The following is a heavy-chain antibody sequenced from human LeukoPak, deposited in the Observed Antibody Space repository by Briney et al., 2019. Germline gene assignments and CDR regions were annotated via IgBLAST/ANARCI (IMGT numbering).Heavy chain of an antibody. J-gene: IGHJ4*02. CDR2: IYYSGSS. V-gene: IGHV4-39*07. Sequence: SETLSLTCTVSGGSISSSSYYWGWIRQPPGRGLEWIGSIYYSGSSYYNPSLKSRVTISVDTSKNQFSLKLSSVTAADTAVYYCARDMLSVTLPFFDYWGQGTLVTVSS. CDR3: ARDMLSVTLPFFDY. D-gene: IGHD2-8*01. CDR1: GGSISSSSYY.